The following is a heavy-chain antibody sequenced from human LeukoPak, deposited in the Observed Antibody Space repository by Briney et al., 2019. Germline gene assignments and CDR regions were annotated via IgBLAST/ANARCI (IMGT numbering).Heavy chain of an antibody. J-gene: IGHJ6*04. V-gene: IGHV4-59*01. CDR1: GGSISSYY. D-gene: IGHD5-18*01. CDR2: IYYSGST. Sequence: SETLSLTCTVSGGSISSYYWSWIRQPPGKGLEWIGYIYYSGSTNYNPSLKSRVTISVDTSKNQFSLKLSSVTAADTAVYYCARGSYSYDFYYYYGMDVWGKGTTVTVSS. CDR3: ARGSYSYDFYYYYGMDV.